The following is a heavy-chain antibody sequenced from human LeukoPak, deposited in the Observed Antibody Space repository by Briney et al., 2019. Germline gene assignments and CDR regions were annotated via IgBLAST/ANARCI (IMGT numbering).Heavy chain of an antibody. CDR2: IYSGGSI. CDR3: ARALNGFDI. V-gene: IGHV3-53*01. CDR1: GFTFSSYA. Sequence: PGGSLRLSCAASGFTFSSYAMSWVRQAPGGGLEWVSVIYSGGSIYYADSVKGRFTISRDNSRNTLYLQMNSLRAEDTAVYYCARALNGFDIWGPGTLVTVSS. J-gene: IGHJ3*02.